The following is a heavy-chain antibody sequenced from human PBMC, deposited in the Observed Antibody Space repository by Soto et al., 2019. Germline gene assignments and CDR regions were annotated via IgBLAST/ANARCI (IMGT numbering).Heavy chain of an antibody. CDR3: ARTGDGYHAYLDY. V-gene: IGHV3-7*01. CDR1: GFSFSSYW. D-gene: IGHD1-1*01. CDR2: RNQAGNED. Sequence: PEGSLRLSCAASGFSFSSYWMIWVRHAPGKGLEWGPNRNQAGNEDNLLDSVTGRLTICRDNAKNSLFLQMNSLRADATAVYYRARTGDGYHAYLDYWGPGAVVTVSS. J-gene: IGHJ4*02.